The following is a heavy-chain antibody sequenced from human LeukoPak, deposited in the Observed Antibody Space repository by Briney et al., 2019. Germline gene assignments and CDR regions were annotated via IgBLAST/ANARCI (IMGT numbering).Heavy chain of an antibody. Sequence: SETLSLTCTVSGGSISGYYWSWIRQPPGKGLEWIGDIYYSGSTNYNPSLKSRVTISVDTSKNQFSLKLSSVTAADTAVYYCARHEYYDFWSGYWKDYYYYGMDVWGQGTTVTVSS. CDR2: IYYSGST. J-gene: IGHJ6*02. CDR3: ARHEYYDFWSGYWKDYYYYGMDV. D-gene: IGHD3-3*01. CDR1: GGSISGYY. V-gene: IGHV4-59*08.